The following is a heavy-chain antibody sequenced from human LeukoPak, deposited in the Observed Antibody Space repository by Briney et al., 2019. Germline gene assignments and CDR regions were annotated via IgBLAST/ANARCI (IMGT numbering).Heavy chain of an antibody. CDR3: AGAYAGGIFDS. CDR1: GFTFSDYW. CDR2: IKEDGSEN. V-gene: IGHV3-7*04. Sequence: QSGGSLRLSCAASGFTFSDYWMSWVRQAPGKGLEWVANIKEDGSENYYVDSVRGRFTISRDNAKNSLYLQMNSLRAEDTAVYYCAGAYAGGIFDSWGQGALVTVSS. J-gene: IGHJ4*02. D-gene: IGHD3-16*01.